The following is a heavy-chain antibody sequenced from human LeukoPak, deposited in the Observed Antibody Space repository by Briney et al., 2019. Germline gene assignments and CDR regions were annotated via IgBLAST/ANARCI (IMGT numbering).Heavy chain of an antibody. CDR1: GFSFSSYV. CDR3: ALDKEAVGDY. D-gene: IGHD6-13*01. Sequence: GGSLRLSCAASGFSFSSYVMHWVRQAPGKGLEWVSSISYDGSKKFYVDSVKGRFTVSRDNSKNTLYLQMNSLRPEDTSVYYCALDKEAVGDYWGQGTLVTVSS. V-gene: IGHV3-30*03. J-gene: IGHJ4*02. CDR2: ISYDGSKK.